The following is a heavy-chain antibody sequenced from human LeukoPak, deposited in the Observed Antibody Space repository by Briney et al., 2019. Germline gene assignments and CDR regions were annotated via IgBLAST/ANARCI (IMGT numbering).Heavy chain of an antibody. D-gene: IGHD6-13*01. CDR3: ASDAAAGSLLESDY. J-gene: IGHJ4*02. Sequence: PSETLSPTCAVYGGSFSGYYWSWIRQPPGKGLEWIGEINHSGSTNYNPSLKSRVTISVDTSKNQFSLKLSSVTAADTAVYYCASDAAAGSLLESDYWGQGTLVTVSS. CDR2: INHSGST. V-gene: IGHV4-34*01. CDR1: GGSFSGYY.